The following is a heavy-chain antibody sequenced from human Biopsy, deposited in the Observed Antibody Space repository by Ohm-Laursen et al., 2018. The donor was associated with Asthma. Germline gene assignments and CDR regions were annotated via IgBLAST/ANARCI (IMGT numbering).Heavy chain of an antibody. CDR1: GFSLSTSGVG. D-gene: IGHD5-24*01. Sequence: PTQTLTLTCSFYGFSLSTSGVGVGWIRQPPGKALDWLALNYWNADKRYSPSLKTRLTITKETSNIQMVLTLTNVNPVYSAAYYFALFKMSPSMAFDYWGPGTVVTVSS. CDR3: ALFKMSPSMAFDY. CDR2: NYWNADK. V-gene: IGHV2-5*01. J-gene: IGHJ4*02.